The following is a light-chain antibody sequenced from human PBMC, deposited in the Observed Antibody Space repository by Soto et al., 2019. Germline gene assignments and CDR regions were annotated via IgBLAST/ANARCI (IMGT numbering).Light chain of an antibody. CDR2: EVI. CDR1: NGDIGTYKY. V-gene: IGLV2-14*01. Sequence: QSVLTQPASVSGSPGQSITISCTGSNGDIGTYKYVSWYQQRPGKAPKLVIYEVINRPSGISNRFSGSKSGNTASLTISDLQPEDDADYYCSSFTRDATLIFGGGTQLTVL. CDR3: SSFTRDATLI. J-gene: IGLJ2*01.